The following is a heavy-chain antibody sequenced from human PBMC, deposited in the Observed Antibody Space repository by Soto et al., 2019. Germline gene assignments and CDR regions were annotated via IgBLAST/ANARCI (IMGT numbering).Heavy chain of an antibody. CDR1: GYSFTSYW. D-gene: IGHD2-8*01. CDR3: ARGYCTNGVCYWGMWNNWFDP. V-gene: IGHV5-51*01. Sequence: GESLKISCKGSGYSFTSYWIGWVRQMPGKGLEWMGIIYPGDSDTRYSPSFQGQVTISADKSISTAYLQWSSLKAADTAVYYCARGYCTNGVCYWGMWNNWFDPWGRGTLVTVSS. J-gene: IGHJ5*02. CDR2: IYPGDSDT.